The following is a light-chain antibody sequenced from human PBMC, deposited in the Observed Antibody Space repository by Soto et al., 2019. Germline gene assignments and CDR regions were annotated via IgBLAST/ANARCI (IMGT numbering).Light chain of an antibody. CDR1: QGISRT. V-gene: IGKV3-15*01. CDR3: QHYNHWPQLS. Sequence: EIVMTQSPATLSVSPGETATLSCRASQGISRTLAWYQLKSGQAPRLLFYGASTRATGVPARFSGSGSGTEFTVTISSRQSEDSALYCCQHYNHWPQLSFGGGTKVEI. CDR2: GAS. J-gene: IGKJ4*01.